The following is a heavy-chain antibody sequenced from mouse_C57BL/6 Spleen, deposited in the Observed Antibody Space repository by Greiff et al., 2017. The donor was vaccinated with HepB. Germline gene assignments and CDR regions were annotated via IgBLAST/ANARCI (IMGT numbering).Heavy chain of an antibody. J-gene: IGHJ1*03. CDR2: IDPSDSET. Sequence: QVQLQQPGAELVRPGSSVKLSCKASGYTFTSYWMHWVKQRPIQGLEWIGNIDPSDSETHYNQKFKDKATLTVDKSSSTAYMQLSRLTSEDSAVYYCARWDDYGGNFDVWGTGTTVTVSS. CDR3: ARWDDYGGNFDV. D-gene: IGHD2-4*01. CDR1: GYTFTSYW. V-gene: IGHV1-52*01.